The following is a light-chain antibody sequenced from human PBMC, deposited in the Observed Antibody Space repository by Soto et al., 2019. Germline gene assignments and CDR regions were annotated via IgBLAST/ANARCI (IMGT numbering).Light chain of an antibody. Sequence: EIVMTQSPATLSVSPGERATLSCRASQSVSSNLAWYQQKPGQAPRLLIYGASSRATGIPDRFSGSGSGTDFTHTISRLQSEDFAVYYCQQYKPPWTFGQGTRLEIK. CDR1: QSVSSN. V-gene: IGKV3D-15*01. J-gene: IGKJ5*01. CDR2: GAS. CDR3: QQYKPPWT.